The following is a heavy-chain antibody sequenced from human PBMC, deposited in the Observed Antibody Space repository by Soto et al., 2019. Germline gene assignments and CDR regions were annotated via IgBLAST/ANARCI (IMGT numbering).Heavy chain of an antibody. J-gene: IGHJ4*02. CDR1: GGTFSSYA. CDR3: ARGQSIADRFDY. CDR2: IIPIFGTA. Sequence: ASVKVSCKASGGTFSSYAISWVRQAPGQGLEWMGGIIPIFGTANYAQKFQGRVTITADESTSTAYMELSSLRSEDTAVYYCARGQSIADRFDYWGQGTLVTVSS. V-gene: IGHV1-69*13. D-gene: IGHD6-6*01.